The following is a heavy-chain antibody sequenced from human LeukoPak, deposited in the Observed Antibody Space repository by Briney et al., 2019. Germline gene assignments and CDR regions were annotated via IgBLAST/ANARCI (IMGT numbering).Heavy chain of an antibody. CDR1: GGSISSYY. CDR3: ARDSGGEWEVLEDWYFDL. D-gene: IGHD1-26*01. Sequence: PSETLSPTCTVSGGSISSYYWSWIRQPAGKGLEWIGRIYTSGSTNYNPSLKSRVTMSVDTSKNQFSLKLSSVTAADTAVYYCARDSGGEWEVLEDWYFDLWGRGTLVTVSS. J-gene: IGHJ2*01. CDR2: IYTSGST. V-gene: IGHV4-4*07.